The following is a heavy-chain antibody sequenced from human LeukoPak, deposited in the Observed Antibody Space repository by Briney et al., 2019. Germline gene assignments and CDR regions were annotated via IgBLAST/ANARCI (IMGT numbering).Heavy chain of an antibody. CDR1: GFTFTTNA. D-gene: IGHD6-6*01. Sequence: GGSLRLSCAASGFTFTTNAMTWVRQAPGKGLEWVSAIIGSGAITYYADSLKGRFTISRDNAKNSLYLQMNSLRAEDTAVYYCARWPYSSSYYFDYWGQGTLVTVSS. CDR2: IIGSGAIT. V-gene: IGHV3-23*01. CDR3: ARWPYSSSYYFDY. J-gene: IGHJ4*02.